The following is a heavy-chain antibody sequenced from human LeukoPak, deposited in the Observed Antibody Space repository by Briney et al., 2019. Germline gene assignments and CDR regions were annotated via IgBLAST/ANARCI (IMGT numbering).Heavy chain of an antibody. CDR3: ATFTHSSSSYYYYGMDV. D-gene: IGHD6-6*01. CDR1: GYTLTELS. Sequence: ASVKVSCTVSGYTLTELSMHWVRQAPGKGLEWMGGFDPEDGETIYAQKFQGRVTMTEDTSTDTAYMELSSLRSEDTAVYYCATFTHSSSSYYYYGMDVWGQGTTVTVSS. V-gene: IGHV1-24*01. J-gene: IGHJ6*02. CDR2: FDPEDGET.